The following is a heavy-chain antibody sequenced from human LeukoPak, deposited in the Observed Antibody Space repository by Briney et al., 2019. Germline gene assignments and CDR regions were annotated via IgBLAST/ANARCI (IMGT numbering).Heavy chain of an antibody. CDR2: IYTSGTT. V-gene: IGHV4-61*02. CDR3: GRGWELQTFDF. D-gene: IGHD1-26*01. CDR1: GGSISSGSYY. J-gene: IGHJ4*02. Sequence: SQTLSLTCSVSGGSISSGSYYWNWIRQPAGKGLDWIGRIYTSGTTNYNPSLKSRVSISMDTSKNQFSLKLSSVTAADTAVYYCGRGWELQTFDFWGQGTLVTVPS.